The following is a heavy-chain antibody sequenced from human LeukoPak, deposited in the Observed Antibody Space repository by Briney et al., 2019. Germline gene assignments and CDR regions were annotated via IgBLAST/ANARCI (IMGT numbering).Heavy chain of an antibody. CDR3: AREGTGDALDY. D-gene: IGHD7-27*01. Sequence: SETLSLTCTVSGGSISSGGYYWSWIRQHPGKGLEWIGYIYYSGSTYYNPSLKSRVTISVDTSKNQFSLKLSSVTAADTAVYYCAREGTGDALDYWGQGTLVTVSS. V-gene: IGHV4-31*03. CDR1: GGSISSGGYY. J-gene: IGHJ4*02. CDR2: IYYSGST.